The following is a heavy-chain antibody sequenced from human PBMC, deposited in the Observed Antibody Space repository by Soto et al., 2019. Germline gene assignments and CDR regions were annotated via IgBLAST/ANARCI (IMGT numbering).Heavy chain of an antibody. D-gene: IGHD6-13*01. CDR3: VRPTAYSSSWLSAFDI. CDR2: IYPGDSDT. J-gene: IGHJ3*02. CDR1: GYSFTSYW. V-gene: IGHV5-51*01. Sequence: GESLKISCKGSGYSFTSYWIAWVRQMPGKGLEWMGIIYPGDSDTRYSPSFQGQVTISADKSISTAYLQWSSLKASDTAMYYCVRPTAYSSSWLSAFDIWGQGTMVTVSS.